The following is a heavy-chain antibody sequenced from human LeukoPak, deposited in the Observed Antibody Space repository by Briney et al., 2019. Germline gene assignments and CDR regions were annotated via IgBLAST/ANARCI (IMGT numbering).Heavy chain of an antibody. J-gene: IGHJ4*02. CDR1: GGSVSSYY. CDR3: AGHHPRNTVDF. V-gene: IGHV4-59*08. CDR2: IYYSGST. Sequence: SETLSLTCTVSGGSVSSYYWSWIRQPPGKGLEWIGYIYYSGSTNYNPSLKSRVTISLDTSKNQFSLKLSSVTAADTAVYYCAGHHPRNTVDFWGQGTLVTVSS. D-gene: IGHD2/OR15-2a*01.